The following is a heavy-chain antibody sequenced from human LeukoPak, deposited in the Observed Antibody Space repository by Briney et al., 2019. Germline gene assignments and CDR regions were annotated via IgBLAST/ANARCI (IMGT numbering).Heavy chain of an antibody. CDR1: GYTISSGA. V-gene: IGHV7-4-1*02. D-gene: IGHD3-22*01. CDR3: AIHPSDSSGYFSY. J-gene: IGHJ1*01. CDR2: IDTKTGNP. Sequence: ASVKVSCKASGYTISSGAINWVRQAPGQGLEYMGWIDTKTGNPTYAQGFTGRFVFSLDTSVSTAYLQISSLKAEDTAVYYCAIHPSDSSGYFSYWGQGALVTVSS.